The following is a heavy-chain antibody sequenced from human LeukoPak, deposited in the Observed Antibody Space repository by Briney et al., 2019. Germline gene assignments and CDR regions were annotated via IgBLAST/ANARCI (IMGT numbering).Heavy chain of an antibody. D-gene: IGHD5-12*01. V-gene: IGHV4-39*01. CDR3: ARHKAVGYYYYYYGMDV. J-gene: IGHJ6*02. Sequence: PSETLSLTRTLSVGSITVGSYQCTSIRLSPGEGLEWIGNIYYTGSTNYYKPSLKSRVTISLDTSKNQFSLKLSSVTAADTAVYYCARHKAVGYYYYYYGMDVWGQGTTVTVSS. CDR2: IYYTGST. CDR1: VGSITVGSYQ.